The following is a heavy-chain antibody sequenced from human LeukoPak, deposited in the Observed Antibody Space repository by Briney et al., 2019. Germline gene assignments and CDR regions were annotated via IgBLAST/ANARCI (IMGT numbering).Heavy chain of an antibody. J-gene: IGHJ4*02. CDR2: INHSGST. CDR1: GGSFSGYY. Sequence: SETLSPTCAVYGGSFSGYYWSWIRQPPGKGLEWIGEINHSGSTNYNPPLKSRVTISVDTSKNQFSLKLSSVTAADTAVYYCARGRGSYGGWGQGTLVTVSS. D-gene: IGHD5-18*01. CDR3: ARGRGSYGG. V-gene: IGHV4-34*01.